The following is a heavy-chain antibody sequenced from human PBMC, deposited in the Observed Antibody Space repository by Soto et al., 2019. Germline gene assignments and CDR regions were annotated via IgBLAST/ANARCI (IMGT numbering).Heavy chain of an antibody. CDR2: IWYDGSNK. CDR1: GFTFSSYC. J-gene: IGHJ3*02. D-gene: IGHD3-22*01. CDR3: ARDSEITMIVVVPTPFDI. V-gene: IGHV3-33*01. Sequence: GGSLRLSCAASGFTFSSYCMHWVRQAPGKGLEWVAVIWYDGSNKYYADSVKGRFTISRDNSKNTLYLQMNSLRAEDTAVYYCARDSEITMIVVVPTPFDIWGQGTMVTVSS.